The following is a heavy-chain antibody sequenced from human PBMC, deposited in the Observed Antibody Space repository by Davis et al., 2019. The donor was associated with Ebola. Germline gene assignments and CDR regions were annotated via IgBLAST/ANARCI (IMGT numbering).Heavy chain of an antibody. CDR3: ARDIPSWTYYVASQED. V-gene: IGHV4-30-4*01. CDR2: IFYSGGT. D-gene: IGHD3-22*01. Sequence: SETLSLTCTVSGGSISGGGYYWSWIRQPPGKGLEWIGNIFYSGGTYYNPSLKSRVSISIDTPKNQFSLKLSSVTAADTAVYYCARDIPSWTYYVASQEDWGRGTLVTVSS. CDR1: GGSISGGGYY. J-gene: IGHJ4*02.